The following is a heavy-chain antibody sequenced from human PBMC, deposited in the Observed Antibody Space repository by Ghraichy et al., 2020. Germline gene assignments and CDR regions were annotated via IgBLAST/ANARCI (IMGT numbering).Heavy chain of an antibody. CDR2: ISDYNGNT. CDR1: GYSSTTSG. V-gene: IGHV1-18*04. CDR3: AKVGSALDF. D-gene: IGHD3-10*01. J-gene: IGHJ4*02. Sequence: ASVKVSCKASGYSSTTSGTSWVRQAPGQGLEWVAWISDYNGNTDYGQKFQGRVTVTADTSTSTVYMELRSLRPDDTVVYYCAKVGSALDFWGQGTLVTVSS.